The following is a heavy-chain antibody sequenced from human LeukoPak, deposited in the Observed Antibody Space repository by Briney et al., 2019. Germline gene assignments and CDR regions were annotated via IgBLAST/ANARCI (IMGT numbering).Heavy chain of an antibody. Sequence: SETLSLTCTVSGGSITSYCWSWILQPPGKGLEWIGYIYYSGSTNYNPSLKSRVTISVDTSKNQFSLKLSSVTAADTAVYYCARRAYSSGYYYFDYWGQGALVTVSS. D-gene: IGHD3-22*01. CDR3: ARRAYSSGYYYFDY. CDR1: GGSITSYC. CDR2: IYYSGST. V-gene: IGHV4-59*01. J-gene: IGHJ4*02.